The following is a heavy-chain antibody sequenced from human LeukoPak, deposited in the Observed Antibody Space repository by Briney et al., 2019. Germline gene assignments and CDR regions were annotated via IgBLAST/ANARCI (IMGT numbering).Heavy chain of an antibody. CDR1: VFTFSTFP. J-gene: IGHJ3*02. D-gene: IGHD2-8*01. CDR3: VKALTDGVFDI. CDR2: ISRNGDTT. Sequence: GGSLSLSCSASVFTFSTFPMLWARQAPGKGLEYFSAISRNGDTTYYAHSVKGRFTIYRDNSKNTLYLQMSSVRPEDRAVYWCVKALTDGVFDIWGKGTMVSVFS. V-gene: IGHV3-64D*06.